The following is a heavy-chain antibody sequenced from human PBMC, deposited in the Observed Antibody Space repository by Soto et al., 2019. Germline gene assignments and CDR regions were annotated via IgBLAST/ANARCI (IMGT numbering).Heavy chain of an antibody. V-gene: IGHV4-59*01. D-gene: IGHD3-22*01. CDR3: ARMNYYDTSGYPFDY. J-gene: IGHJ4*02. CDR1: GCSISSYY. Sequence: SETLSLTCTVSGCSISSYYWSWIRQPPGKGLEWIGYIYFRGTTNYNPSLKSRVTISADTSKNQFSLKLNSVTAADTAVYYCARMNYYDTSGYPFDYWGQGMMVTVSS. CDR2: IYFRGTT.